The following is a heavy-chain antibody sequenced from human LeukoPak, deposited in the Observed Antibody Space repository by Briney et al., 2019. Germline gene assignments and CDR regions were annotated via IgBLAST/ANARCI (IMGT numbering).Heavy chain of an antibody. D-gene: IGHD2-15*01. V-gene: IGHV3-64*01. CDR3: ARDLSGGGY. J-gene: IGHJ4*02. CDR2: ISSNGGST. Sequence: GGSLRLSCAASGFTFSSYAIHWVRQAPGKGLEYVSAISSNGGSTYYANSVKGRFTISRDNSKNTLYLQMGSLRAEDMAVYYCARDLSGGGYWGQGTLVTVSS. CDR1: GFTFSSYA.